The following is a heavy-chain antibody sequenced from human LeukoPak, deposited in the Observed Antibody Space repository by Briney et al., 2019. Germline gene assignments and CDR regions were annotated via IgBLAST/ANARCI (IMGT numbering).Heavy chain of an antibody. CDR3: ARVGGSGSPFDH. J-gene: IGHJ4*02. D-gene: IGHD3-10*01. Sequence: SETLSLTCTVSGGAISSHYWSWIRQPPGRGLEWIGYISYSGYTNYNPSLKSRVTISLDTSKNQFSLNLSSVTAADTAMYYCARVGGSGSPFDHWGQGTLVTVPS. CDR1: GGAISSHY. V-gene: IGHV4-59*11. CDR2: ISYSGYT.